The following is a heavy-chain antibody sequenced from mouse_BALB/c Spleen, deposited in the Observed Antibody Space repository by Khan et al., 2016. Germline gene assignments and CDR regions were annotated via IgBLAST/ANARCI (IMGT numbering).Heavy chain of an antibody. V-gene: IGHV2-9*02. Sequence: QVQLKESGPGLVAPSQSLSITCTVSGFSLTSYGVHWVRQPPGKGLEWLGVIWAGGSTNYNSALMSRLSISKDNSKSQVFLKLHSLQTDDTAMYYCARTNIYDGDGFAYRGQESLVTVVA. CDR1: GFSLTSYG. D-gene: IGHD2-3*01. CDR2: IWAGGST. J-gene: IGHJ3*01. CDR3: ARTNIYDGDGFAY.